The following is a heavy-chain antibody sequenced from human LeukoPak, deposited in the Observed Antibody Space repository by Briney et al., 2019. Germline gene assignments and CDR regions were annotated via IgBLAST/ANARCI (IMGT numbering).Heavy chain of an antibody. CDR2: IIPIFGTA. Sequence: SVKVSCKASVGTFSSYAISWVRQAPRQGLEWMGGIIPIFGTANYAQKFQGRVTITADESTSTAYMELSSLRSEDTAVYYCARVTIFGVVIKEFDYWGQGTLVTVSS. J-gene: IGHJ4*02. V-gene: IGHV1-69*13. CDR1: VGTFSSYA. CDR3: ARVTIFGVVIKEFDY. D-gene: IGHD3-3*01.